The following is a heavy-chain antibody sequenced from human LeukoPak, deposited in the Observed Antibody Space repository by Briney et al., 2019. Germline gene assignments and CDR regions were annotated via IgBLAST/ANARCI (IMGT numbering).Heavy chain of an antibody. CDR3: ARAREGGVLRYFDWLLSIDY. V-gene: IGHV4-59*01. J-gene: IGHJ4*02. CDR2: IYYSGST. Sequence: SETLSLTCTVSGGSISSYYWSWIRQPPGKGLEWIGYIYYSGSTNYNPSLKSRVTISVDTSKNQFSLKLSSVTAADTAMYYRARAREGGVLRYFDWLLSIDYWGQGTLVTVSS. D-gene: IGHD3-9*01. CDR1: GGSISSYY.